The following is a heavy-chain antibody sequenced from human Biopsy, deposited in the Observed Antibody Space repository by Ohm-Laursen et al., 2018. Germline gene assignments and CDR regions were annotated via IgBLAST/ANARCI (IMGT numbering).Heavy chain of an antibody. J-gene: IGHJ1*01. CDR3: ATKLTGYFHH. CDR2: NIPILGTG. D-gene: IGHD3-9*01. Sequence: SVKVSCKAPEGTFSNYGVNWVRQAPGQGLEWLGGNIPILGTGNYAQKFQDRVTVAADTSTSTATMELRGLRSDDTAVYYCATKLTGYFHHWGQGTLVIVSS. V-gene: IGHV1-69*06. CDR1: EGTFSNYG.